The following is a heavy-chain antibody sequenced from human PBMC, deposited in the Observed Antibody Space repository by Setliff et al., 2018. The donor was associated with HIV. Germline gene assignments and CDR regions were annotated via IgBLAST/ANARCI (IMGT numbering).Heavy chain of an antibody. CDR2: IYYSGST. J-gene: IGHJ2*01. Sequence: PSETLSLTCTVSGGSISSSSYYWGWIRQPPGKGLEWIGNIYYSGSTYYNPSLKSRVTISVDTSKNQFSLKLSSVTAADTAVYYCARYTIFGVVIPYWYFDLWGRGTLVTVS. V-gene: IGHV4-39*01. CDR1: GGSISSSSYY. D-gene: IGHD3-3*01. CDR3: ARYTIFGVVIPYWYFDL.